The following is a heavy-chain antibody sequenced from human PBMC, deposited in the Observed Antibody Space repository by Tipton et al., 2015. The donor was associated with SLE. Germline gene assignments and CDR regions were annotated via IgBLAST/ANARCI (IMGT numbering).Heavy chain of an antibody. D-gene: IGHD4-11*01. CDR1: GDSISNTNSH. V-gene: IGHV4-39*01. CDR3: VRHRGVHNDFSNPSDA. J-gene: IGHJ4*02. Sequence: TLSLTCNVSGDSISNTNSHWGWIRQAPGKGLEWIGSISYTGTTYYNPSLRSRVSMSVDTSKNRISLRLSSATAADTAVYYCVRHRGVHNDFSNPSDAWGRGILVRVSA. CDR2: ISYTGTT.